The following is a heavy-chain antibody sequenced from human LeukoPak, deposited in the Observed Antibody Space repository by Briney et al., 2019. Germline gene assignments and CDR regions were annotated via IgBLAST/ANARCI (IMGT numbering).Heavy chain of an antibody. CDR1: GFPFSSYA. J-gene: IGHJ4*02. CDR3: ARDSGSYLIDY. CDR2: ISYDGSNK. V-gene: IGHV3-30-3*01. D-gene: IGHD1-26*01. Sequence: GGSLRLSCAASGFPFSSYAMHWVRQAPGRGLEWVAVISYDGSNKYYADSVKGRFTISRDNSKNTLYLQMNSLRAEDTAVYYCARDSGSYLIDYWGQGTLVTVSS.